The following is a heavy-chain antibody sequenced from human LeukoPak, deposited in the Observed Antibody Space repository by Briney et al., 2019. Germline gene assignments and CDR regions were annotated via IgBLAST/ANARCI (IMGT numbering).Heavy chain of an antibody. Sequence: GGSLRLSCAASGFTFGNYWMSWVRQAPGKGLEWVANIKQDGSDKYYVDSVTGRFTISRDNAKNSLYLQVNSLRAEDTAVYYCARWATSFDLWGQETLVTVSS. CDR1: GFTFGNYW. V-gene: IGHV3-7*01. D-gene: IGHD6-6*01. J-gene: IGHJ4*02. CDR3: ARWATSFDL. CDR2: IKQDGSDK.